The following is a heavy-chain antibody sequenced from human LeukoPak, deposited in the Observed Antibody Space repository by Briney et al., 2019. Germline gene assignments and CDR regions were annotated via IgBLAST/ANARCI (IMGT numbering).Heavy chain of an antibody. CDR2: INPHSGGT. CDR1: GYTFTGYY. Sequence: ASVKVSCKASGYTFTGYYLRWVRQAPGQGLEWMGWINPHSGGTNYAQKSQGRVTMTRDSSISTAYMELSSLRSDDTAVYYCARVGRYYDSSGHLDYWGQGTLVTVSS. CDR3: ARVGRYYDSSGHLDY. V-gene: IGHV1-2*02. J-gene: IGHJ4*02. D-gene: IGHD3-22*01.